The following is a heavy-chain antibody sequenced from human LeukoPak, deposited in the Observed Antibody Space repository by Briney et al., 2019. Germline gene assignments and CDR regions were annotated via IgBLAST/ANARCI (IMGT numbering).Heavy chain of an antibody. J-gene: IGHJ4*02. CDR2: ISSSCSTI. CDR3: AGATYYYGSGSYYSGDY. Sequence: GGSLRLSCAASGFTFSDYYMSWIRQAPGKGLEWVSYISSSCSTIYYADSVKGRFTISRDNAKNSLYLQMNSLRAEDTAVYYCAGATYYYGSGSYYSGDYWGQGTLVTVSS. CDR1: GFTFSDYY. D-gene: IGHD3-10*01. V-gene: IGHV3-11*01.